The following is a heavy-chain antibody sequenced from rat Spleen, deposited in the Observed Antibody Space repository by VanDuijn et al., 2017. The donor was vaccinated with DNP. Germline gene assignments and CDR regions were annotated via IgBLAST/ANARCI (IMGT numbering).Heavy chain of an antibody. D-gene: IGHD1-11*01. Sequence: EVKLVESGGGLVQPGRSLKLSCAASGFNFNDYWMGWVRQAPGKGLEWIGDLNKDSSTINYTPSLKDKFTISRDNAQNTLYLQMRKLGSEDTAIYYCAKGPNYGGDSDYFDYWGQGVTVTVSS. J-gene: IGHJ2*01. CDR2: LNKDSSTI. CDR1: GFNFNDYW. CDR3: AKGPNYGGDSDYFDY. V-gene: IGHV4-2*01.